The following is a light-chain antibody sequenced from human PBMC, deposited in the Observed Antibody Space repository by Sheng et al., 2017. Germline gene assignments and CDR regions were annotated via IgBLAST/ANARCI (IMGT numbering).Light chain of an antibody. CDR2: AAS. Sequence: DIQLTQSPSFLSASVGDRVTITCRASQGINNYLAWYQQKPGKAPNLLIYAASTLQSGVPSRFSGSKSGTDFTLTINSLQPEDSATYFCQQARSFPLTFGGGTKVEIK. V-gene: IGKV1-9*01. CDR3: QQARSFPLT. CDR1: QGINNY. J-gene: IGKJ4*01.